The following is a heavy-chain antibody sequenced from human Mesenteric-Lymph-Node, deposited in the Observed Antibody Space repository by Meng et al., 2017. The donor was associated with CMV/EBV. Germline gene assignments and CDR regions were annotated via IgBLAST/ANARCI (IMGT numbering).Heavy chain of an antibody. Sequence: SCPVSGTSFTKFWIGWVRQMPGKGLEWMGIIYPSDSDTIYSPSFQGQVTISVDKSIRTAYLQWSSLKASDTAMYYCAALNIAAPTDFWGQGTLVTVSS. J-gene: IGHJ4*02. CDR2: IYPSDSDT. CDR1: GTSFTKFW. D-gene: IGHD6-25*01. CDR3: AALNIAAPTDF. V-gene: IGHV5-51*01.